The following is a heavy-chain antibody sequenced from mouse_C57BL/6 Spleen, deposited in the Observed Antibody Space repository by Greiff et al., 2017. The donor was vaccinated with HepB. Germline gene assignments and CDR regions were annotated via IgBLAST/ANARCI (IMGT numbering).Heavy chain of an antibody. CDR2: IDPENGDT. CDR3: TYDYDGFAY. CDR1: GFNIKDDY. J-gene: IGHJ3*01. D-gene: IGHD2-4*01. Sequence: EVQLQQSGAELVRPGASVKLSCTASGFNIKDDYMHWVKQRPEQGLEWIGWIDPENGDTEYASKFQGKATITADTSSNTAYLQLSSLTSEDTAVYDCTYDYDGFAYWGQGTLVTVSA. V-gene: IGHV14-4*01.